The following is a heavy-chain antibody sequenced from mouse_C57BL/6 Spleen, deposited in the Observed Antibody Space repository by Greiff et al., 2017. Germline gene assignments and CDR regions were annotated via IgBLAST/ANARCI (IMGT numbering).Heavy chain of an antibody. D-gene: IGHD1-1*01. J-gene: IGHJ2*01. CDR1: GFTFSDYY. CDR3: AREGYYYGSSSFDY. CDR2: INYDGSST. V-gene: IGHV5-16*01. Sequence: EVKLVESEGGLVQPGSSMKLSCTASGFTFSDYYMAWVRQVPEKGLEWVANINYDGSSTYYLDSLKSRFIISRDNAKNILYLQMSSLKSEDTATYYCAREGYYYGSSSFDYWGQGTTLTVSS.